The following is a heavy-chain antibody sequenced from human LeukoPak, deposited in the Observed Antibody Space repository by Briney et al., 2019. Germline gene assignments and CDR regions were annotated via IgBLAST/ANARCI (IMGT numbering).Heavy chain of an antibody. CDR3: ARCDPRGQNAFDI. CDR2: IYYSGST. V-gene: IGHV4-30-4*01. Sequence: NPSQTLSLTCTVSGGSISSGDYYWSWIRQPPGKGLEWIGYIYYSGSTYYNPSLKSRVTISVDTSKNQFSLKLSSVTAADTAVYYCARCDPRGQNAFDIWGQGTMVTVSS. J-gene: IGHJ3*02. D-gene: IGHD2-21*02. CDR1: GGSISSGDYY.